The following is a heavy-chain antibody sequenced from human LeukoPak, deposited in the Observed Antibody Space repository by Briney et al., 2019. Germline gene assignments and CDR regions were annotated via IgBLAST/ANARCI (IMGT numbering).Heavy chain of an antibody. CDR1: GLTVSSNY. Sequence: GGSLRLSCAASGLTVSSNYMSWVRQAPGKGLEWVSVSYSGGSTYYADSVKGRFTISRDNSKNTLYLQMNSLRAEDTAVYYCARGAYGSGSYGDNWFDPWGQGTLVTVSS. J-gene: IGHJ5*02. CDR3: ARGAYGSGSYGDNWFDP. D-gene: IGHD3-10*01. V-gene: IGHV3-66*01. CDR2: SYSGGST.